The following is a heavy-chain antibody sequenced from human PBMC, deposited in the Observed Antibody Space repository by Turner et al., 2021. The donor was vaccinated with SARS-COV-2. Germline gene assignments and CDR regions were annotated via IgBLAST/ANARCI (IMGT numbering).Heavy chain of an antibody. CDR1: EHTFTTYW. Sequence: EVQLVQSGAEVKKPGESLKISCKASEHTFTTYWVAWVRQMPGKGLEWMGTMYAGDSDTRYSPSFQGRVTISVDKSIDTAYLHWSSLQASDTAMYYCGRFVERGSFAMGTLDDWGQGTLVTVSS. D-gene: IGHD7-27*01. CDR3: GRFVERGSFAMGTLDD. V-gene: IGHV5-51*03. CDR2: MYAGDSDT. J-gene: IGHJ4*02.